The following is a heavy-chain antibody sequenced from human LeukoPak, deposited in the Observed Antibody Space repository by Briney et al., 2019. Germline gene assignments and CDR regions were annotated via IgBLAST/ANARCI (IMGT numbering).Heavy chain of an antibody. CDR1: GFTFRNYG. CDR3: ARGHHGLEV. Sequence: GGSLRLSCEASGFTFRNYGMHWVRQTPGKGLEWVANLNQDGSVREYLDSVKGRFTISRDNAENSLFLQMDSLRADDTAVYYCARGHHGLEVWGQGTTVTVSS. CDR2: LNQDGSVR. J-gene: IGHJ6*02. V-gene: IGHV3-7*03.